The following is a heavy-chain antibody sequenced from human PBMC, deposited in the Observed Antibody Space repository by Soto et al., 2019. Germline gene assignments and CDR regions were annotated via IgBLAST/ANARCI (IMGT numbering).Heavy chain of an antibody. CDR2: VVPNSGGT. D-gene: IGHD2-15*01. CDR1: GYTFTAYY. V-gene: IGHV1-2*02. J-gene: IGHJ4*02. Sequence: ASVKVSCRASGYTFTAYYIHWVRQAPGRGLEWVGWVVPNSGGTNYAQKFQGRVTMTSDASIRKAYIELGRLASDEMAVYYCARSVRVAGVANYLGYLGQRTLVRLSS. CDR3: ARSVRVAGVANYLGY.